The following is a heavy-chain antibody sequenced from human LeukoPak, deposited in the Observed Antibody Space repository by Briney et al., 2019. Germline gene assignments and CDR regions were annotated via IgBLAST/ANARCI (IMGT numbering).Heavy chain of an antibody. Sequence: PGGSLRLSCAASGFTFSSYAMSWVRQAPGKGLEWVSAISGSGGSTYYADSVKGRFTISRDNAKNSLYLQMNSLRAEDTAVYYCARGGGAARMWAQYYFDYWGQGTLVTVSS. CDR1: GFTFSSYA. CDR2: ISGSGGST. V-gene: IGHV3-23*01. CDR3: ARGGGAARMWAQYYFDY. J-gene: IGHJ4*02. D-gene: IGHD6-6*01.